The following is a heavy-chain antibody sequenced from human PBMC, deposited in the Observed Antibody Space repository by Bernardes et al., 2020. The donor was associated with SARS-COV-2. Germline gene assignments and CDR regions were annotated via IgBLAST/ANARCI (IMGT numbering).Heavy chain of an antibody. CDR2: ISGSGGST. Sequence: GGSLRLSCAASGFTFSSYAMSWVRQAPGKGLEWVSAISGSGGSTYYADSVKGRFTISRDNAKNTLYLQMNSLRAEDTAVYYCARDDYVILTGRGGGGLDAWGPGTPVIVSS. J-gene: IGHJ6*02. V-gene: IGHV3-23*01. CDR3: ARDDYVILTGRGGGGLDA. D-gene: IGHD3-9*01. CDR1: GFTFSSYA.